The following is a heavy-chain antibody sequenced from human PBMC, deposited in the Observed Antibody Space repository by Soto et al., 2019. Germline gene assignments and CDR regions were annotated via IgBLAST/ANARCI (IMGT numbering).Heavy chain of an antibody. V-gene: IGHV1-69*06. J-gene: IGHJ4*02. CDR2: IIPIFGTA. CDR3: ATPRIGIAVAGETVYSFDS. D-gene: IGHD6-19*01. Sequence: ASVKVSCKASGGTFSSYAISWVRQAPGQGLEWMGGIIPIFGTANYAQKFQGRVTITADKSTSTAYMELSSLRSEDTAVYYCATPRIGIAVAGETVYSFDSWGQGPPVTVPS. CDR1: GGTFSSYA.